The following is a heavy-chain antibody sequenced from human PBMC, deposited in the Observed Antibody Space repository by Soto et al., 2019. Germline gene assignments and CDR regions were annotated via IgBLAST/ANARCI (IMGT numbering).Heavy chain of an antibody. Sequence: GVSLRLSCAASGFTFSSYSMNWVRQAPGKGLEWVSSISSSSSYIYYADSVKGRFTISRDNAKNSLYLQMNSLRAEDTAVYYCARVPTGDYGDLLDYWGQGTLVTVSS. CDR1: GFTFSSYS. CDR3: ARVPTGDYGDLLDY. D-gene: IGHD4-17*01. V-gene: IGHV3-21*01. J-gene: IGHJ4*02. CDR2: ISSSSSYI.